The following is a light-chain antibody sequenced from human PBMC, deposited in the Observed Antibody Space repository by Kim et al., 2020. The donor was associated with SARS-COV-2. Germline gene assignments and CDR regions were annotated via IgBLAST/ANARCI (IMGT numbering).Light chain of an antibody. J-gene: IGKJ2*02. V-gene: IGKV3-20*01. CDR1: QSVSSRY. CDR3: QQYDASPMCS. Sequence: RTTLSCGGGQSVSSRYFAGYHQKRRDTPRCLIPGASSRGASIPVRVSGRGSRADFTLTISRLEPQEFAVYYCQQYDASPMCSFGQGTKLEI. CDR2: GAS.